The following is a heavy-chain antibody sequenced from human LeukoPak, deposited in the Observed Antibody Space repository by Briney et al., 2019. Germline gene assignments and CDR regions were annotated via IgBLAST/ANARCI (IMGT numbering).Heavy chain of an antibody. CDR3: ARLFLRLGELSPIGY. J-gene: IGHJ4*02. V-gene: IGHV4-38-2*01. D-gene: IGHD3-16*02. CDR1: GYSISSGYY. Sequence: KSSETLSLTCAVSGYSISSGYYWGWIRQPAGKGLEWIGSIYHSGSTYYNPSLKSRVTISVDTSKNQFSLKLSSVTAADTAVYYCARLFLRLGELSPIGYWGQGTLVTVSS. CDR2: IYHSGST.